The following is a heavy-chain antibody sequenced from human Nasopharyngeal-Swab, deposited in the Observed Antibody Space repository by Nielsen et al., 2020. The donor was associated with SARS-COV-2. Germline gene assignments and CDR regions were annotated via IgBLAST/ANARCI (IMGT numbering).Heavy chain of an antibody. Sequence: LRQAPGQGLEWMGCINPNSGGATYAQKFEGRVTMTRATSRDTAYMELSVLRPDDTAVFYCAREMRDSSSGNDAFDVWGQGTRVTVSS. D-gene: IGHD3-10*01. J-gene: IGHJ3*01. V-gene: IGHV1-2*02. CDR3: AREMRDSSSGNDAFDV. CDR2: INPNSGGA.